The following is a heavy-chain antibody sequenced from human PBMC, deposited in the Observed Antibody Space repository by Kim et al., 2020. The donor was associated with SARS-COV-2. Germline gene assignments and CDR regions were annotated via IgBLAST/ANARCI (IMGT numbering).Heavy chain of an antibody. J-gene: IGHJ3*02. Sequence: SETLSLTCTVSGGSISSYYWSWIRQPPGKGLEWIGYIYYSGSTNYNPSLKSRVTISVDTSKNQFSLKLSSVTAADTAVYYCARGGGRIRLFDNRAVRAFDIWGQGTMVTVSS. CDR1: GGSISSYY. CDR3: ARGGGRIRLFDNRAVRAFDI. CDR2: IYYSGST. V-gene: IGHV4-59*13. D-gene: IGHD3-9*01.